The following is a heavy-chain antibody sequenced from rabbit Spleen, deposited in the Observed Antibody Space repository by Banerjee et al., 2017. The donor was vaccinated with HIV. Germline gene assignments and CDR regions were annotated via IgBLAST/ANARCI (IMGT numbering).Heavy chain of an antibody. J-gene: IGHJ6*01. D-gene: IGHD1-1*01. CDR3: ARDTSSSFSSYGMDL. V-gene: IGHV1S40*01. CDR2: IDTGSSGFT. Sequence: VESGGGLVKPGASLTLTCTASGVSFSFSSYMCWVRQAPGKGLEWIACIDTGSSGFTYFASWAKGRFTISKTSSTTVTLQMTSLTAADTATYFCARDTSSSFSSYGMDLWGQGTLVTVS. CDR1: GVSFSFSSY.